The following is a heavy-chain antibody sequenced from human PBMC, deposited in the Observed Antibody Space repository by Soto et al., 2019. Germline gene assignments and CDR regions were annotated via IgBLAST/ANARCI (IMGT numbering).Heavy chain of an antibody. CDR1: GFTFRDYY. CDR3: AKLVTIAAAGTFDY. Sequence: PGGSLRLSCAASGFTFRDYYMTWIRQAPGRGLEWVSYISGDGGSTSYADSVKGRFTVSRDNARSSLFLQMNSLRADDTVFYYCAKLVTIAAAGTFDYWGLGTLVTVSS. CDR2: ISGDGGST. J-gene: IGHJ4*02. V-gene: IGHV3-11*01. D-gene: IGHD6-13*01.